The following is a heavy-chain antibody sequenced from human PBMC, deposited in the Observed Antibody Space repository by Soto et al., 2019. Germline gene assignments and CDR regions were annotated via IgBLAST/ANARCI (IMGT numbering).Heavy chain of an antibody. Sequence: VQLVESGGGVVQPGRSLRLSCAASGFTFSDYAMHWVRQAPGKGLEWVAVVSHDGGKTHYADSVKGRFNISRDSSKNTVSQEMTSLRAEDTAVYYCAKGGRQWLVTSDFNYWGQGALVTVSS. CDR3: AKGGRQWLVTSDFNY. D-gene: IGHD6-19*01. V-gene: IGHV3-30*18. J-gene: IGHJ4*02. CDR1: GFTFSDYA. CDR2: VSHDGGKT.